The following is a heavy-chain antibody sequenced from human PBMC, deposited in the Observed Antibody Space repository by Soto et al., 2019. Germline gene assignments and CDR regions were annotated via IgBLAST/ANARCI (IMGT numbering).Heavy chain of an antibody. CDR2: INAGNGNT. J-gene: IGHJ4*02. V-gene: IGHV1-3*01. CDR1: GYTFTIYA. Sequence: SVKGSCKAAGYTFTIYAMRWVRQAPGQRLEWMGWINAGNGNTKYSQKFQGRVTITRDTSASTAYMELSSLRSEDTAVYYCARDAEADSSSWYNYFDYWGQGTLVTV. CDR3: ARDAEADSSSWYNYFDY. D-gene: IGHD6-13*01.